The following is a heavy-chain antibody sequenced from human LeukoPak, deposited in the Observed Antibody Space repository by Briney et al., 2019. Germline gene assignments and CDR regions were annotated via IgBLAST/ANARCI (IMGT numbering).Heavy chain of an antibody. D-gene: IGHD2-2*02. Sequence: SVKVSCKASGGTFSCYAISWVRQAPGQGLEWMGGIIPIFGTANYAQKFQGRVTLTADESTSTACMELSSLRSEDTAVYYCARAIGVVPAAIGAPFDYWGQGTLVTVSS. CDR3: ARAIGVVPAAIGAPFDY. J-gene: IGHJ4*02. V-gene: IGHV1-69*13. CDR1: GGTFSCYA. CDR2: IIPIFGTA.